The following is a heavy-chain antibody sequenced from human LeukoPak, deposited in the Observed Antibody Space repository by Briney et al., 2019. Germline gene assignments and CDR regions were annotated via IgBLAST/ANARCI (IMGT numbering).Heavy chain of an antibody. CDR3: ARDVATTSYYYYGMDV. V-gene: IGHV4-34*01. CDR1: GGSFSGYY. J-gene: IGHJ6*02. Sequence: PSETLSLTCAVYGGSFSGYYWSWIRQPPGKGLEWIGEINHSGSTNYNPSLKGRVTISVDTSKNQFSLKLSSVTAADTAVYYCARDVATTSYYYYGMDVWGQGTTVTVSS. D-gene: IGHD5-12*01. CDR2: INHSGST.